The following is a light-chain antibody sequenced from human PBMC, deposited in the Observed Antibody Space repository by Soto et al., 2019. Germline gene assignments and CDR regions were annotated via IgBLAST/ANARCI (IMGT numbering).Light chain of an antibody. J-gene: IGKJ1*01. CDR2: GES. CDR1: QSVSSSY. V-gene: IGKV3-20*01. Sequence: EIVLTQSPGTLSLSPGERATLSCRASQSVSSSYLAWYQQKPGQAPRLLIYGESSRATGIPDRFSGSGSVTDFTLTISSLEPEECAVYYCQHYGSSPPRTFGQGTKVEIK. CDR3: QHYGSSPPRT.